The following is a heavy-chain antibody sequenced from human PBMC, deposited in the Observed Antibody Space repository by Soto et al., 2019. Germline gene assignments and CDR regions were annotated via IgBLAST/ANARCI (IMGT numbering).Heavy chain of an antibody. D-gene: IGHD1-26*01. CDR1: GFTFRSYA. V-gene: IGHV3-23*01. J-gene: IGHJ3*02. CDR2: ISGSGDRT. CDR3: AKQISKWELYAFDI. Sequence: GGSLRLSCGASGFTFRSYAMSWVRQTPGKGLEWVAGISGSGDRTYYADSVKGRFNISRDNSKNTVDLQLSSLRVEDTAVYFCAKQISKWELYAFDIWGQGTMVTVSS.